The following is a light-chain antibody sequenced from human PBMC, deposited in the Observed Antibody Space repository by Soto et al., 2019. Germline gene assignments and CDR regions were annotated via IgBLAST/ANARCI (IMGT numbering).Light chain of an antibody. V-gene: IGKV1-27*01. CDR2: AAS. CDR3: QKYNSAPRT. Sequence: DNQMTQSPSSLSASVGDRVTITCRASQGISNYLAWYQQQPGKVPKLLIYAASTLQSGVPSRFSGSGSGTDFTLTISSLQPEDVATYYCQKYNSAPRTSGQGTRQEIK. CDR1: QGISNY. J-gene: IGKJ5*01.